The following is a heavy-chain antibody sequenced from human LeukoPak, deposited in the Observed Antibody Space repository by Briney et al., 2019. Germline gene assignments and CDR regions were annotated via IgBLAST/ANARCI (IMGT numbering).Heavy chain of an antibody. D-gene: IGHD4-23*01. Sequence: GTLRLSCAASGFPFSSCGMSWVRQAPGKGLEWVSAISSSGGSTYYADSVKGRFTISRDNSKNTLYLQMNSLRADDTAVYYCAKVSGGAAYDFDYWGQGTLVTVSS. CDR2: ISSSGGST. CDR3: AKVSGGAAYDFDY. J-gene: IGHJ4*02. CDR1: GFPFSSCG. V-gene: IGHV3-23*01.